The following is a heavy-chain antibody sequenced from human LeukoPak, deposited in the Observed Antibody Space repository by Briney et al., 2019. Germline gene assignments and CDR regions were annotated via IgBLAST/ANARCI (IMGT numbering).Heavy chain of an antibody. Sequence: GGSLRLSCAASGFTFSSYEMNWVRQAPGKGLEWVSYISSSGSTIYYADSVKGRFTISRDNAKNSLYLQMNSLRAEDTALYYCAGSPGIANWFDPWGQGTLVTVSS. V-gene: IGHV3-48*03. J-gene: IGHJ5*02. D-gene: IGHD6-13*01. CDR3: AGSPGIANWFDP. CDR2: ISSSGSTI. CDR1: GFTFSSYE.